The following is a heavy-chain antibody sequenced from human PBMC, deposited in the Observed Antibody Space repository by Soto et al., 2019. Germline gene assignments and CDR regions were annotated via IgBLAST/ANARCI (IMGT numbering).Heavy chain of an antibody. J-gene: IGHJ6*02. CDR2: ISYDGSNK. V-gene: IGHV3-30-3*01. CDR3: ARSGTFRKLGYYGMDV. Sequence: GGSLRLSCAASGFTFSSYAMHWVRQAPGKGLEWVAVISYDGSNKYYADSVKGRFTISRDNSKNTLYLQMNSLRAEDTAVYYCARSGTFRKLGYYGMDVWGQGTTVTVSS. CDR1: GFTFSSYA. D-gene: IGHD7-27*01.